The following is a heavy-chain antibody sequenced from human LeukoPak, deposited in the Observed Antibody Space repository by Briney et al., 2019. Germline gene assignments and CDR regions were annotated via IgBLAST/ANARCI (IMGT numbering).Heavy chain of an antibody. V-gene: IGHV1-46*01. D-gene: IGHD1-26*01. J-gene: IGHJ4*02. Sequence: ASVKVSCKASGYTFTSYYMHWVRQAPGQGLEWMGIINPSGGSTSYAQKFQGRVTMTRDMSTSTVYMELSSLRSEDTAVYYCARVTPGSYWFLGYIDYWGQGTLVTVSS. CDR1: GYTFTSYY. CDR2: INPSGGST. CDR3: ARVTPGSYWFLGYIDY.